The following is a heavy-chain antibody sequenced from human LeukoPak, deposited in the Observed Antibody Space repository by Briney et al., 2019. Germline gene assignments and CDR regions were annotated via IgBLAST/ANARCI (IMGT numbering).Heavy chain of an antibody. CDR2: MNPNSGNT. Sequence: ASVKVSCKASGYTFTSYDIDWVRQATGQGLEWMGWMNPNSGNTGYAQKFQGRVTITRNTSISTAYMELSSLRSEDTAVYYCARAPVNWRPYYYMDVWGQGTLVTVSS. J-gene: IGHJ6*03. V-gene: IGHV1-8*03. CDR3: ARAPVNWRPYYYMDV. D-gene: IGHD6-25*01. CDR1: GYTFTSYD.